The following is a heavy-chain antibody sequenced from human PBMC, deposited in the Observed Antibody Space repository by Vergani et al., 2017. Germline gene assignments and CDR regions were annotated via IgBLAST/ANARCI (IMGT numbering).Heavy chain of an antibody. V-gene: IGHV3-11*04. CDR2: ISPGASTV. CDR3: AKNPXISTTRLYYAGDV. Sequence: LEESGGGSVKPGGSLRLSCAASGFKFSDHYMSWIRQAPGKGLEWVSHISPGASTVSYTDTVTGRFTVSRDNDNNSLTLDMTTLRVEDTAVYYCAKNPXISTTRLYYAGDVWGQGTTVTVSS. J-gene: IGHJ6*02. D-gene: IGHD1-1*01. CDR1: GFKFSDHY.